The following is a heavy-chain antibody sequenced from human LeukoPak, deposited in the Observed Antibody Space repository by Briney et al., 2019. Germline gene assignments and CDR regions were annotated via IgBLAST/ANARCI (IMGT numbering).Heavy chain of an antibody. D-gene: IGHD2-2*01. V-gene: IGHV3-21*01. CDR2: ISSSYI. CDR3: ARGIASRIVVVPAAIDY. Sequence: GGSLRLSCAASGFTFSSYSMNWVRQAPGKGLEWVSSISSSYIYYADSVKGRFTISRDNAKNSLYLQMNSLRAEDTAVYYCARGIASRIVVVPAAIDYWGQGTLVTVSS. CDR1: GFTFSSYS. J-gene: IGHJ4*02.